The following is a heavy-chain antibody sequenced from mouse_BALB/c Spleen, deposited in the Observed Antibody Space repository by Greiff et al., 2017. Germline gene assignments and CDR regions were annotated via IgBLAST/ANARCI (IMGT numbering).Heavy chain of an antibody. J-gene: IGHJ4*01. V-gene: IGHV7-3*02. D-gene: IGHD1-1*01. CDR3: ERDAGSSFYAMDY. CDR1: GFTFTSYY. CDR2: IRNKANGNTT. Sequence: EVQVVESGGGLVQPGGSLRLSCAASGFTFTSYYMNWVRQPPGKALEWLGFIRNKANGNTTEYSASVKGRFTISRDNSQSILYLQMNTLRAEDSATYYCERDAGSSFYAMDYWGQGTSVTVSA.